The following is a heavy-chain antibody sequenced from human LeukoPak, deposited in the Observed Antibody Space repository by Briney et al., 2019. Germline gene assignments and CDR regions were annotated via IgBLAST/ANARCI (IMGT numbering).Heavy chain of an antibody. V-gene: IGHV3-7*01. CDR3: AKDFEGFCGGDCYSMDF. D-gene: IGHD2-21*02. J-gene: IGHJ4*02. Sequence: PGGSLRLSCAASGFTFSTYWMSWVRQAPGKGLEWVANIKQDGSEKYFVDSVKGRFTISRDNAKNSLYLQMNSLRPEDTAVYYCAKDFEGFCGGDCYSMDFWGQGTLATVSS. CDR1: GFTFSTYW. CDR2: IKQDGSEK.